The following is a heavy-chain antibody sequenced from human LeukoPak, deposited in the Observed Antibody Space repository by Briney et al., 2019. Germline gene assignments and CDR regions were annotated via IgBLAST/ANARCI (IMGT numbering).Heavy chain of an antibody. J-gene: IGHJ4*02. CDR1: GFTFSSAW. D-gene: IGHD3-10*01. V-gene: IGHV3-15*01. Sequence: PGGSLRLSCAASGFTFSSAWMSWVRQAPGKGLEWVGRIKSKTDGGTTDYAAPVKGRFTISRDDSKNTLYLQMNSLKTEDTAVYYCTTDLLLWFGELLASPDYWGQGTLVTVSS. CDR2: IKSKTDGGTT. CDR3: TTDLLLWFGELLASPDY.